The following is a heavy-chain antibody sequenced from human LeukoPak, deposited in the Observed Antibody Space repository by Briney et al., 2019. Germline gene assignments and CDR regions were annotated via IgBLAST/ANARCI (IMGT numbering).Heavy chain of an antibody. CDR1: GGSISSSSYY. D-gene: IGHD5-24*01. Sequence: SETLSLTCTVSGGSISSSSYYWGWIRQPPGKGLEWIGSIYYSGSTYYNPSLESRVTISVDTSKNQFSLKLSSVTAADTAVYYCARVRLEMATIDYYYYGMDVWGQGTTVTVSS. CDR3: ARVRLEMATIDYYYYGMDV. V-gene: IGHV4-39*01. CDR2: IYYSGST. J-gene: IGHJ6*02.